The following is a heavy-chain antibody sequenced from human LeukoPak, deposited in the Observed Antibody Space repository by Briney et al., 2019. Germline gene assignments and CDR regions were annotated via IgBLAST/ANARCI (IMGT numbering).Heavy chain of an antibody. J-gene: IGHJ4*02. CDR2: ISYDGSNE. Sequence: GGSLRPSCAASEFTFSSYGIHWVRQAPGKGLEWVAVISYDGSNEYYADSVKGRFTISRDNSKNTLYLQMNSLRGEDTAMYYCAKDRFPYGSGTTYYFDYWGQGTLVTVSS. CDR3: AKDRFPYGSGTTYYFDY. CDR1: EFTFSSYG. D-gene: IGHD3-10*01. V-gene: IGHV3-30*18.